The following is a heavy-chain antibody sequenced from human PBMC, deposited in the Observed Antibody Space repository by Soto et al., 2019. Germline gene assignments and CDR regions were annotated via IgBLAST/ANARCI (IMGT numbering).Heavy chain of an antibody. Sequence: EVQLLESGGGLVQPGGSLSLSCAASGFTFDNYAMTWVRQAPGKGLEWVSALSSSGTNTYYADSVKDRFVIFRDNSKNTLYLQMHRLPAADAAMYFCATLVYDTRLTYRYFDLWGQGTLVTVSS. V-gene: IGHV3-23*01. D-gene: IGHD3-16*01. CDR2: LSSSGTNT. CDR3: ATLVYDTRLTYRYFDL. CDR1: GFTFDNYA. J-gene: IGHJ4*02.